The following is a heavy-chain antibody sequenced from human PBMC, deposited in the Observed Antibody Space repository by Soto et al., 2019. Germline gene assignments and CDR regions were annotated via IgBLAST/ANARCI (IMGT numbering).Heavy chain of an antibody. D-gene: IGHD1-26*01. CDR1: GDSVSSSSAA. CDR3: ASSYNPSGSYYGYYYSAMDV. Sequence: SQTLSLTCVISGDSVSSSSAAWNWIRQSPSRGLEWLGRTYYRSKWYNDYAVSVKSRITINPDTSKNQFSLQLNSVTPEDTAVYYCASSYNPSGSYYGYYYSAMDVWGQGTTVTVSS. V-gene: IGHV6-1*01. J-gene: IGHJ6*02. CDR2: TYYRSKWYN.